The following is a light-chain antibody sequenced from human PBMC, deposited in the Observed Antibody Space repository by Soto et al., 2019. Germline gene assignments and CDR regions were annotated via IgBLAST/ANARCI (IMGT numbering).Light chain of an antibody. CDR3: SSYTRGSTVV. CDR1: SSDVGGYNY. CDR2: EVS. J-gene: IGLJ3*02. V-gene: IGLV2-14*01. Sequence: QSALTQPASVSGSPGQSITISCTGTSSDVGGYNYVSWYQQHPGKAPKLMLSEVSDRPSGVSTRFSGSKSGNTASLTISGLQAEDEADYYCSSYTRGSTVVFGGGTKLTVL.